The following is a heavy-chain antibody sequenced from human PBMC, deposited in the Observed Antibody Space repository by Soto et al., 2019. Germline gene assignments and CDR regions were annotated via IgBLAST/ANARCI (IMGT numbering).Heavy chain of an antibody. CDR2: IYYSGST. CDR3: ARRRRDIGQEIVGASKGYGMDV. D-gene: IGHD1-26*01. Sequence: QLQLQESGPGLVKPSETLSLTCTVSGGSISSSSYYWGWIRQPPGKGLEWIGSIYYSGSTYYNPSLKSRATISVDTSKNQFSLKLSSVTAADTAVYYCARRRRDIGQEIVGASKGYGMDVWGQGTTVTVSS. V-gene: IGHV4-39*01. J-gene: IGHJ6*02. CDR1: GGSISSSSYY.